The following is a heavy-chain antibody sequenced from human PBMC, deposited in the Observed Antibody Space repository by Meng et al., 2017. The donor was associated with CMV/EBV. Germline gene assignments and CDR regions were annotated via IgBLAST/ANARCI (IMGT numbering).Heavy chain of an antibody. CDR3: AKDFSYYYGSGSSVGYFDY. CDR1: FSIKG. D-gene: IGHD3-10*01. V-gene: IGHV3-33*06. J-gene: IGHJ4*02. Sequence: FSIKGRDWFRQDPGKGLEWVAVIWYDGSNKYYADSLKGRFTISRDNSKHTLYLQMNSLRAEDTAVYYCAKDFSYYYGSGSSVGYFDYWGQGTLVTVSS. CDR2: IWYDGSNK.